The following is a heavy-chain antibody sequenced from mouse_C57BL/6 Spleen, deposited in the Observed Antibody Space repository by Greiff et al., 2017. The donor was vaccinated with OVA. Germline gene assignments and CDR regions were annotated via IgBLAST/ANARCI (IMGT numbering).Heavy chain of an antibody. V-gene: IGHV1-82*01. Sequence: QVQLQQSGPELVKPGASVKISCKASGYAFSSSWMTWVKQRPGKGLEWIGRIYPGDGDTNYNGKFKGKATLTADKSSSTAYMQLSSLTSEDSAVYFCARDARRGYFDVWGTGTTVTVSS. J-gene: IGHJ1*03. CDR2: IYPGDGDT. CDR3: ARDARRGYFDV. D-gene: IGHD3-1*01. CDR1: GYAFSSSW.